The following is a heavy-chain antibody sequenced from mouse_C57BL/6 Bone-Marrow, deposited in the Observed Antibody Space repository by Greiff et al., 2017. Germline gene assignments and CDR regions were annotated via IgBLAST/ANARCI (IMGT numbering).Heavy chain of an antibody. D-gene: IGHD2-4*01. CDR1: GYSITSGYY. V-gene: IGHV3-6*01. CDR2: ISYDGSN. Sequence: EVKLQESGPGLVKPSQSLSLTCSVTGYSITSGYYWNWIRQFPGNKLEWMGYISYDGSNNYNPSLKNRISITRDTSKNQFFLKLNSVTTEDTATYYCARGGIYYDSLYFDYWGQGTTLTVSS. CDR3: ARGGIYYDSLYFDY. J-gene: IGHJ2*01.